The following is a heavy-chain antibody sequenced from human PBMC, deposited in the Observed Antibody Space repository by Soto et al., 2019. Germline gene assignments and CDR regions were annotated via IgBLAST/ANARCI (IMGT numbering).Heavy chain of an antibody. Sequence: SETLSLTCAVSGGSISSSNWWSWVRQPPGKGLEWIGEIYHSGSTNYNPSLKSRVTISVDKSKNQFSLKLSSVTAADTAVYYCASSGIAVICAFDIWGQGTMVTVSS. CDR1: GGSISSSNW. V-gene: IGHV4-4*02. CDR3: ASSGIAVICAFDI. D-gene: IGHD3-22*01. J-gene: IGHJ3*02. CDR2: IYHSGST.